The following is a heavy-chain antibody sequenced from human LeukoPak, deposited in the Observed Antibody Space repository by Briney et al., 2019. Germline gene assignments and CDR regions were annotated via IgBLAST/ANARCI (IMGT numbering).Heavy chain of an antibody. CDR3: ARDDGSGSGEY. D-gene: IGHD3-10*01. CDR2: INWNGGST. V-gene: IGHV3-20*04. J-gene: IGHJ4*02. Sequence: GGSLRLSCAASGFTFDDYGMTWVRQPPGKGLEWVSSINWNGGSTGYADSVMGRFTISRDNAKNPLYLQMNSLTAEDTALYFCARDDGSGSGEYWGQGTLVTVSS. CDR1: GFTFDDYG.